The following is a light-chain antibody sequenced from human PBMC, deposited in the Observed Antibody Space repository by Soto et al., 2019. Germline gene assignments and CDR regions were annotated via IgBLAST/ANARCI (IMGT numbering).Light chain of an antibody. CDR3: QQYSSYLYT. V-gene: IGKV1-5*03. CDR1: QSISSW. J-gene: IGKJ5*01. CDR2: KAS. Sequence: DIQMTQSPSTLSASVGDRVTITCRASQSISSWLAWYQQKPGKAPKLLIYKASSLESGVPSRFSGSGSGTEFTLTISSLQPDDFATYYCQQYSSYLYTFGQGTRLEI.